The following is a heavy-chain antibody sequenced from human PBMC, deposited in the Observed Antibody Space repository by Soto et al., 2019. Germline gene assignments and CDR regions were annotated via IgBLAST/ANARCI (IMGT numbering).Heavy chain of an antibody. D-gene: IGHD2-15*01. CDR1: GFPFSSRA. J-gene: IGHJ5*02. CDR3: AEWARYCSCADCRA. V-gene: IGHV3-23*01. CDR2: LSGSGTIT. Sequence: EVQLLESGGGLVQPGGSLRLSCAASGFPFSSRAMSWVRQAPGQGLEWVSALSGSGTITDYADSVKGRFTISRDTSKNTLYLQMNSRRADDTDVYYCAEWARYCSCADCRAWGQGTLVTVSS.